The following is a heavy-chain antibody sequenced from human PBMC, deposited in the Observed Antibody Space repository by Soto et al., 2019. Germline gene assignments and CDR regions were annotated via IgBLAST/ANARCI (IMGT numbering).Heavy chain of an antibody. D-gene: IGHD3-22*01. CDR1: GGSISSGGYY. V-gene: IGHV4-31*03. CDR2: IYYSGST. CDR3: ARSRLSYYYDSSGSPLDY. J-gene: IGHJ4*02. Sequence: QVQLQESGPGLVKPSQTLSLTCTVSGGSISSGGYYWSWIRQHPGKGLEWIGYIYYSGSTYYNPSLKSRVTISVDTSKNQFSLKLSSVTAADTAVYYCARSRLSYYYDSSGSPLDYWGQGTLVTVSS.